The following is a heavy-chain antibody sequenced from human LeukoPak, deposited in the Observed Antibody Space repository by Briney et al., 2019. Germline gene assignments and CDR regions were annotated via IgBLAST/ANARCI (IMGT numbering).Heavy chain of an antibody. D-gene: IGHD1-26*01. J-gene: IGHJ2*01. V-gene: IGHV3-21*01. CDR2: ISSSSSYI. Sequence: GGSLRLSCAASGFTFSSYSMNWVRQAPGKGLEWVSSISSSSSYIYYADSVKGRFTISRDNSKNTLYLQMNSLRAEDTAVYYCARERGRGSYVWYFDLWGRGTLVTVSS. CDR3: ARERGRGSYVWYFDL. CDR1: GFTFSSYS.